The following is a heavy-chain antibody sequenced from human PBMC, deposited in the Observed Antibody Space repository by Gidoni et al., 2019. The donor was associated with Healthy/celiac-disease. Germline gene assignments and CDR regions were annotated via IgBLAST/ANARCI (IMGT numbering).Heavy chain of an antibody. D-gene: IGHD3-10*01. CDR1: GYTFTSYG. CDR2: ISAYNGNT. J-gene: IGHJ6*02. CDR3: ARVRGVPMKGYYYYGMDV. Sequence: QVQLVQSGAEVTKPGASVKVSCTASGYTFTSYGISWVRQAPGQGLEWMGWISAYNGNTNYAQKLQGRVTMTTDTSTSTAYMELRSLRSDDTAVYYCARVRGVPMKGYYYYGMDVWGQGTTVTVSS. V-gene: IGHV1-18*01.